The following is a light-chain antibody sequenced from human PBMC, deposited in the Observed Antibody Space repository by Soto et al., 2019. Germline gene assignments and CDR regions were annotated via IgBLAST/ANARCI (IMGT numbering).Light chain of an antibody. CDR3: GTWDSSLSAYV. J-gene: IGLJ1*01. CDR1: NSNIGSNT. V-gene: IGLV1-51*01. Sequence: VLTQPPSASGTPGQRVTISCSGSNSNIGSNTVNWYQQLPGTAPKLLIYDNNKRPSGIPDRFSGSKSGTSATLGITGLQTGDEADYYCGTWDSSLSAYVFGTGTKVTVL. CDR2: DNN.